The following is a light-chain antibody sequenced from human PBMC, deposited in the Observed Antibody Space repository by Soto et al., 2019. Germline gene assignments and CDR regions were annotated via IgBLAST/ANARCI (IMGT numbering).Light chain of an antibody. CDR2: DVT. J-gene: IGLJ3*02. CDR3: SSYTGSSTS. Sequence: QSALTQPASVSGSPGQSITISCTGTSSYVGRYNYVSWYQQHPGKAPKLIIYDVTYRPSGGSDRFSGSKSGSTASLTISGLQAEDEADYYCSSYTGSSTSFGGGTKVTVL. V-gene: IGLV2-14*01. CDR1: SSYVGRYNY.